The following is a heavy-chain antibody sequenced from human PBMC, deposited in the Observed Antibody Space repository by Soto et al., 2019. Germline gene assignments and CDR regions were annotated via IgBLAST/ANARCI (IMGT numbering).Heavy chain of an antibody. Sequence: SVKVSCKASGGTFSSYAISWVRQAPGQGLEWMGGIIPIFGTANYAQKFQGRVTITADESTSTAYMELSSLRSEDTAVYYCARVPHDYGDRKSYYYGMDVWGQGTTVTVSS. V-gene: IGHV1-69*13. CDR2: IIPIFGTA. CDR1: GGTFSSYA. J-gene: IGHJ6*02. D-gene: IGHD4-17*01. CDR3: ARVPHDYGDRKSYYYGMDV.